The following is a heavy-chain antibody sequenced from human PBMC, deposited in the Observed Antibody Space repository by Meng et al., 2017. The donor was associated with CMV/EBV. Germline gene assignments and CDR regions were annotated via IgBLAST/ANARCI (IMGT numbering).Heavy chain of an antibody. Sequence: GESLKISCTASGFTFSNYEMNWVRQAPGKGLEWVSYISPTGSTTYYADSMKGRFTNSRDNAKNSLYLQMNSLREEDTAVYYCARVGRWGGYWGQGTLVTVSS. J-gene: IGHJ4*02. CDR3: ARVGRWGGY. CDR1: GFTFSNYE. D-gene: IGHD4-23*01. CDR2: ISPTGSTT. V-gene: IGHV3-48*03.